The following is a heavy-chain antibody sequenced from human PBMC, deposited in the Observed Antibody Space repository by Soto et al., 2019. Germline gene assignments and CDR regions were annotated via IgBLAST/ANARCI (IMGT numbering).Heavy chain of an antibody. V-gene: IGHV3-33*01. CDR2: TWNDGSNK. D-gene: IGHD1-1*01. CDR1: GFTFSTYG. J-gene: IGHJ3*02. Sequence: QVQLEESGGGVVQPGRSLRLSCVASGFTFSTYGMHWVRQAPGKGLEWVAMTWNDGSNKYYTDSMKDRFTISRDNSKNTLYLQMNSLRDEDSAVYYCTTELNDMQAFDIWGQGTMVTVSS. CDR3: TTELNDMQAFDI.